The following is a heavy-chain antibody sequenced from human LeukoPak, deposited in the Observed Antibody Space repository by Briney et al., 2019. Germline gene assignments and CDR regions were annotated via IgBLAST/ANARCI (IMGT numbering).Heavy chain of an antibody. CDR2: INPNSGNT. CDR1: GYTFTGYY. V-gene: IGHV1-2*02. Sequence: RASVKVSCKASGYTFTGYYMHWVRQAPGQGLEWMGWINPNSGNTGYAQKFQGRVTMTRDMSTSTVYVELSSLRSEDTAVYYCAFFKRDSSGYPTWGQGTLVTVSS. D-gene: IGHD3-22*01. CDR3: AFFKRDSSGYPT. J-gene: IGHJ5*02.